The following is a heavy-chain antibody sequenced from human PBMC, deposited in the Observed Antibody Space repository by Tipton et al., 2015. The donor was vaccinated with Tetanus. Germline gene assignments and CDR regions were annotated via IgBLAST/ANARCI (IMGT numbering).Heavy chain of an antibody. D-gene: IGHD3-16*01. CDR1: GYTFRNYG. CDR2: ISAYTGNT. Sequence: QLVQSGAEVKKPGASVKVSCEASGYTFRNYGISWVRQAPGQGLEWMGWISAYTGNTNYAQKFQGRVTMTTDTSATTAYMELRTLRSDDTAVYYCARDQEGPTFWRSGNWFVPWGQGTLVTVSS. CDR3: ARDQEGPTFWRSGNWFVP. J-gene: IGHJ5*02. V-gene: IGHV1-18*01.